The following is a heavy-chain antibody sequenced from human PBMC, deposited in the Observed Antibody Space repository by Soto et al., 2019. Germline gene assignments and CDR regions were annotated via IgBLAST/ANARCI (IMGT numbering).Heavy chain of an antibody. CDR2: IWHDGSDK. V-gene: IGHV3-33*01. CDR3: ARDLYYGAGSYALSYGMDV. D-gene: IGHD3-10*01. CDR1: EFTFSTYG. J-gene: IGHJ6*02. Sequence: GSLRLSCAASEFTFSTYGMHWVRQAPGKGLEWVAVIWHDGSDKYYADSVKGRFTISRDNSKNTLYLQMNSLRAEDTAVYYCARDLYYGAGSYALSYGMDVWGQGTTVTVSS.